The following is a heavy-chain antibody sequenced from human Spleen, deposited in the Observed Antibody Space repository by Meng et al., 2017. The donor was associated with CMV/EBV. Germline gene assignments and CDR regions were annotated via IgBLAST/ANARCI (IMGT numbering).Heavy chain of an antibody. D-gene: IGHD3-10*01. CDR1: GFSFSNYA. Sequence: ASGFSFSNYAMSWVRQAPGKGLKWVSTITGSGGSTSYADSVEGRFTISRDNSEKMVHLQMNSLRVEDTAVYYCAKEVFRGAFSAFDIWGQGTMVTVSS. CDR3: AKEVFRGAFSAFDI. J-gene: IGHJ3*02. CDR2: ITGSGGST. V-gene: IGHV3-23*01.